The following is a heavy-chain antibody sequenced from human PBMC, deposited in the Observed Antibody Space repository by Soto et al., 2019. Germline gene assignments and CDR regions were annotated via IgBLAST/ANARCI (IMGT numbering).Heavy chain of an antibody. CDR2: FDPEDGET. CDR1: GYTLTELF. CDR3: ATAPLYSSSWWLDY. Sequence: GASVKVSCKVSGYTLTELFIHWVRQAPGKGLEWMGGFDPEDGETIYAQKFQGRVTMTEDTSTDTAYMELSSLRSEDTAVYYCATAPLYSSSWWLDYWGQGTLVTVSS. J-gene: IGHJ4*02. V-gene: IGHV1-24*01. D-gene: IGHD6-13*01.